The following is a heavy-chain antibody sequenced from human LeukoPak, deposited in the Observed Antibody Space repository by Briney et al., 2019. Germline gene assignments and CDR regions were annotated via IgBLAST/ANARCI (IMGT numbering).Heavy chain of an antibody. D-gene: IGHD3-16*02. Sequence: SETLSLTCTVSGGSISSYYWSWIRQPPGKGLEWIGYIYCSGSTNYNPSLKSRVTISVDTSKNQFSLKLSSVTAADTAVYYCARVFVVPPYYWFDPWGQGTLVTVSS. CDR3: ARVFVVPPYYWFDP. CDR2: IYCSGST. CDR1: GGSISSYY. V-gene: IGHV4-59*01. J-gene: IGHJ5*02.